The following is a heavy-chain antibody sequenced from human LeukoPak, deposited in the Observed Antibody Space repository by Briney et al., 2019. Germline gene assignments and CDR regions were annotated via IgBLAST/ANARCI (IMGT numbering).Heavy chain of an antibody. CDR1: GGSISSGSHY. CDR2: IYTSGST. Sequence: PSETLSLTCTVSGGSISSGSHYWSWIRQPAGKGLEWIGRIYTSGSTNYNPSLKSRVTISVDTSKNQFSLKLSSVTAADTAVYYCARAPAAPLDYYYYYMDVWGKGTTVTVSS. V-gene: IGHV4-61*02. J-gene: IGHJ6*03. CDR3: ARAPAAPLDYYYYYMDV. D-gene: IGHD2-2*01.